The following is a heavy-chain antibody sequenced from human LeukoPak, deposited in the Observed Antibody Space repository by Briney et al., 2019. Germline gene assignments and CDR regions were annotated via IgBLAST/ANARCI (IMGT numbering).Heavy chain of an antibody. Sequence: GRSLRLSCAAPGFPFDEHAMHWDRQAAGKGLEWVSGISYSSETIGYVDSVKGRFTISRDNVRKSLYLQMNSLRIEDTALYYCAKDRGGGSQLGDAYDVWGQGTMVSVSS. J-gene: IGHJ3*01. V-gene: IGHV3-9*01. D-gene: IGHD5-24*01. CDR3: AKDRGGGSQLGDAYDV. CDR2: ISYSSETI. CDR1: GFPFDEHA.